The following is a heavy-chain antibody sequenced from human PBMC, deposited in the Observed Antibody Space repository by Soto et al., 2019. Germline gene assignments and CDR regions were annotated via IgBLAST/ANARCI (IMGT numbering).Heavy chain of an antibody. Sequence: ASVKVSCKAPGYTFTSNDINWVRQAPGQGPEWMGWMNPDNGKTGFAQKFQGRITMTRNTSISTAYMELSSLRSDDTAVYFCARPLCSSTRCGPYFFDSWGQGSLVTVSS. CDR1: GYTFTSND. J-gene: IGHJ4*02. V-gene: IGHV1-8*01. CDR2: MNPDNGKT. D-gene: IGHD2-2*01. CDR3: ARPLCSSTRCGPYFFDS.